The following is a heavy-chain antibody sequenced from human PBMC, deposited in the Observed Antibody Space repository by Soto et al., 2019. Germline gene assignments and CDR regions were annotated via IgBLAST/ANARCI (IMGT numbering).Heavy chain of an antibody. CDR3: ARDGGRSDIVVVPAARGYYGMDV. Sequence: QVQLVESGGGVVQPGRSLRLSCAASGFTFSSYAMHWVRQAPGKGLEWVAVISYDGSNKYYADSVKGRFNISRDNSKNTLYLQMNSLRAEDTAVYYCARDGGRSDIVVVPAARGYYGMDVWGQGTTVTVSS. CDR1: GFTFSSYA. J-gene: IGHJ6*02. V-gene: IGHV3-30-3*01. D-gene: IGHD2-2*01. CDR2: ISYDGSNK.